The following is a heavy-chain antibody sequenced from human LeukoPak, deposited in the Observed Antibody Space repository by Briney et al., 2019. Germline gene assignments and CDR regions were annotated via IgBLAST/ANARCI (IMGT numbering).Heavy chain of an antibody. J-gene: IGHJ4*02. Sequence: GGSLRLSCAASGFTISSNYMNWVRQAPGKGLEWVSVIYSGGTTYYADSVKGRFTISRDNSKNTLYLQMNSLRGEDTAVYYCATKRGYNYGLDYWGQGTLVTVSS. CDR1: GFTISSNY. CDR2: IYSGGTT. CDR3: ATKRGYNYGLDY. D-gene: IGHD5-18*01. V-gene: IGHV3-53*01.